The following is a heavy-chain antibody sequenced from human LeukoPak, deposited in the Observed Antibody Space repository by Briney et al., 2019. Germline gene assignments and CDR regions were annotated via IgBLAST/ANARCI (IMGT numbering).Heavy chain of an antibody. D-gene: IGHD6-25*01. Sequence: PGGSLRLSCAASGFTFSSSWMTWVRQAPGKGLEWVANIKQDGGEKHYVDSVKGRFTISRDNAKNSLYLQMNSLRAEDTAVYYCARDLYNSASKWGQGTLITVSS. CDR2: IKQDGGEK. CDR3: ARDLYNSASK. CDR1: GFTFSSSW. J-gene: IGHJ4*02. V-gene: IGHV3-7*03.